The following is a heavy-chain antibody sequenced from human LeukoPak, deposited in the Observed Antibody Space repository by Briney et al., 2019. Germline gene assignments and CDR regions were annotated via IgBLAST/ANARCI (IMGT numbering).Heavy chain of an antibody. CDR2: IYHSGST. Sequence: SETLSLTCAVSGGSISSGGYSWSWIRQPPGTGLEWIGYIYHSGSTYYNPSLKSRVTISVDRSKNQFSLKLSSVTAADTAVYYCARGMGYYGSGSQPWGWFDPWGQGILVTVSS. V-gene: IGHV4-30-2*01. CDR1: GGSISSGGYS. J-gene: IGHJ5*02. CDR3: ARGMGYYGSGSQPWGWFDP. D-gene: IGHD3-10*01.